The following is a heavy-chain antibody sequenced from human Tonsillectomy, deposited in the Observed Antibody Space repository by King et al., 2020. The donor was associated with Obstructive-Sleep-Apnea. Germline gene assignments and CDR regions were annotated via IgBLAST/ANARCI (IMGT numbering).Heavy chain of an antibody. Sequence: VQLQESGPGLVKPSQTLSLTCTVSGGSISRGDYYWNWIRQPPGKGLEWIGYIYYSGSTYYYPSRKSRVTISLDTSKTQFSLKVNSMTDADTAVYYCARKGKWLQSLPFDYWGQGTLVTVSA. J-gene: IGHJ4*02. D-gene: IGHD5-24*01. CDR2: IYYSGST. CDR1: GGSISRGDYY. CDR3: ARKGKWLQSLPFDY. V-gene: IGHV4-30-4*01.